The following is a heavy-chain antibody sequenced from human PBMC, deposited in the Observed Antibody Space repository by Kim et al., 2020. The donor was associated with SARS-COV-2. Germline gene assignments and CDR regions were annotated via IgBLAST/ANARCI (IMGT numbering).Heavy chain of an antibody. Sequence: GGSLRLSCAASGFTFSSYWMSWVRQAPGKGLEWVANIKQDGSEKYYVDSVKGRFTISRDNAKNSLYLQMNSLRAEDTAVYYCAGYYYGSGSNPGYWGQGTLVTVSS. D-gene: IGHD3-10*01. J-gene: IGHJ4*02. CDR1: GFTFSSYW. CDR2: IKQDGSEK. CDR3: AGYYYGSGSNPGY. V-gene: IGHV3-7*03.